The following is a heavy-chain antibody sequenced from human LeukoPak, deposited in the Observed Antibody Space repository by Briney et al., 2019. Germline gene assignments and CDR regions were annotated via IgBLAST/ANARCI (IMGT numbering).Heavy chain of an antibody. CDR3: ATFEYSSSSFDY. J-gene: IGHJ4*02. V-gene: IGHV1-2*02. CDR2: INPNSGGT. Sequence: ASVKVSCKASGYTFTGYYMHWVRQAPGQGLEWMGWINPNSGGTNYAQKFQGRVTMTRDTSISTAYLELSRLRSDDTAVYYCATFEYSSSSFDYWGQGTLVTVSS. CDR1: GYTFTGYY. D-gene: IGHD6-6*01.